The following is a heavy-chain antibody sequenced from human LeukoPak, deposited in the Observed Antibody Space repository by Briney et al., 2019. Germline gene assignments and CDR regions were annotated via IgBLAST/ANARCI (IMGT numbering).Heavy chain of an antibody. V-gene: IGHV3-64*01. CDR3: ARSARLGHYDY. D-gene: IGHD1-26*01. J-gene: IGHJ4*02. CDR2: ISSNGGST. CDR1: GFTFSSYA. Sequence: GGSLRLSCAASGFTFSSYAMHWVRQAPGKGLEYVSAISSNGGSTYYANSVKGRFTISRDNSKNTLYLQMGSLRTEDMAVYYCARSARLGHYDYWGQGTLVTVSS.